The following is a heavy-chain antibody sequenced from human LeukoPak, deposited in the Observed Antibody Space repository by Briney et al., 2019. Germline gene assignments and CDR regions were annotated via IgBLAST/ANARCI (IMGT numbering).Heavy chain of an antibody. CDR1: GFTFSSYG. J-gene: IGHJ6*04. CDR3: AKDLQLGDIVVVPGFPMDV. V-gene: IGHV3-30*02. D-gene: IGHD2-2*01. CDR2: IRYDGSNK. Sequence: GGSLRLSCAASGFTFSSYGMHWVRQAPGKGLEWMAFIRYDGSNKYYADSVKGRFTISRDNSKNTLYLQMNSLRAEDTAVYYCAKDLQLGDIVVVPGFPMDVWGKGTTVTVSS.